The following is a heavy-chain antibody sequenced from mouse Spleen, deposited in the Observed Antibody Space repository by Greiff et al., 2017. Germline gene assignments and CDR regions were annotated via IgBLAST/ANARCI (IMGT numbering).Heavy chain of an antibody. CDR2: IYPGSGST. CDR1: GYTFTSYW. Sequence: QVQLQQSGAELVKPGASVKMSCKASGYTFTSYWITWVKQRPGQGLEWIGDIYPGSGSTNYNEKFKSKATLTVDTSSSTAYMQLSSLTSEDSAVYYCARWAVVATPMDYWGQGTSVTVSS. V-gene: IGHV1-55*01. D-gene: IGHD1-1*01. J-gene: IGHJ4*01. CDR3: ARWAVVATPMDY.